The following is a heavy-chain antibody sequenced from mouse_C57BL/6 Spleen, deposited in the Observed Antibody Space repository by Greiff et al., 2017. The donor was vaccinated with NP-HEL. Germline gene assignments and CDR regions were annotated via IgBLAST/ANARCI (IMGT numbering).Heavy chain of an antibody. V-gene: IGHV1-26*01. CDR2: INPNNGGT. D-gene: IGHD1-1*01. CDR1: GYTFTDYY. J-gene: IGHJ3*01. Sequence: EVKLQQSGPELVKPGASVKISCKASGYTFTDYYMNWVKQSHGKSLEWIGDINPNNGGTSYNQKFKGKATLTVDKSSSTAYMELRSLTSEDSAVYYCARRHYYGSSYGFAYWGQGTLVTVSA. CDR3: ARRHYYGSSYGFAY.